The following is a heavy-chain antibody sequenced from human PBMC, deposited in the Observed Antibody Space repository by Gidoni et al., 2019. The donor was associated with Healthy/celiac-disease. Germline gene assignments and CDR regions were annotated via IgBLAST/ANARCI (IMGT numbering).Heavy chain of an antibody. J-gene: IGHJ4*02. D-gene: IGHD5-12*01. CDR2: IYYSGST. V-gene: IGHV4-31*03. CDR3: ARDGGRDGYNFGY. CDR1: GGSISSGGYS. Sequence: QVQLQESGPGLVKPSQTLSLTCTFSGGSISSGGYSWSWIRQHPGKGLEWIGYIYYSGSTYYNPSLKSRVTISVDTSKNQFSLKLSSVTAADTAVYYCARDGGRDGYNFGYWGQGTLVTVSS.